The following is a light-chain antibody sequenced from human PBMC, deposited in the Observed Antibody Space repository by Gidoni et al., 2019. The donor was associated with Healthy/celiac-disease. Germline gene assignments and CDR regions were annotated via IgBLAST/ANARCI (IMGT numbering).Light chain of an antibody. CDR3: AAWDDSLNGYV. J-gene: IGLJ1*01. Sequence: QSVLTQPPSASGTPGQRNIGSNTVNWYQQLPGTAPKLLIYSNNQRPSGVPDRFSGSKSGTSASLAISGLQSEDEADYYCAAWDDSLNGYVFGTGTKVTVL. CDR1: NIGSNT. CDR2: SNN. V-gene: IGLV1-44*01.